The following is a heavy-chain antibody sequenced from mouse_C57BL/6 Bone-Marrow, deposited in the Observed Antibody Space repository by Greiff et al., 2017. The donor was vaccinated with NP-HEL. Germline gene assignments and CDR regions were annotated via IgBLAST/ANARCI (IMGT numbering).Heavy chain of an antibody. Sequence: VQLQQSGAELVRPGTSVKISCKASGYTFTNYWIGWAKQRPGHGLEWIGDIYPGGGYTNYNEKFKGKATLTADKSSSTAYMQFSSLTSEDSAIYYCARYWLLPYYFDYWGQGTTLTVSS. CDR2: IYPGGGYT. D-gene: IGHD2-3*01. CDR1: GYTFTNYW. CDR3: ARYWLLPYYFDY. J-gene: IGHJ2*01. V-gene: IGHV1-63*01.